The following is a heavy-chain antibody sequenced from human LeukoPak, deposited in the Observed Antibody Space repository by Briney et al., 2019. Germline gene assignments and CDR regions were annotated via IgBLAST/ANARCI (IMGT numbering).Heavy chain of an antibody. V-gene: IGHV4-34*01. Sequence: SETLSLTCAVYGVSYSGYYWSWIRQPPGKGLEWIGEINHSGSTNYNPSLKSRVTISVDTSKNQFSLKLSSVTAADTAVYYCARFPVSTVTTRFAGAFDIWGQGTMVTVSS. J-gene: IGHJ3*02. CDR1: GVSYSGYY. CDR2: INHSGST. D-gene: IGHD4-17*01. CDR3: ARFPVSTVTTRFAGAFDI.